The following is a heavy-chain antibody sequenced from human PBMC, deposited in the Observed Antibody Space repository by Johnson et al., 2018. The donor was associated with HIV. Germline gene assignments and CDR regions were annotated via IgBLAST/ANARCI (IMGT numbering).Heavy chain of an antibody. V-gene: IGHV3-72*01. CDR2: IRSKGNTYAT. J-gene: IGHJ3*02. CDR1: GFTVSNNF. CDR3: ARDPYGSGPYVAFDI. D-gene: IGHD3-10*01. Sequence: EVQLVESGGGLMQPGGSLRLSCVASGFTVSNNFMSWVRQAPGKGLEWVGLIRSKGNTYATVYSASLKGRFTISRDNSKNTLYLQMNSLRAEDTAVYYCARDPYGSGPYVAFDIWGQGTMVTVSS.